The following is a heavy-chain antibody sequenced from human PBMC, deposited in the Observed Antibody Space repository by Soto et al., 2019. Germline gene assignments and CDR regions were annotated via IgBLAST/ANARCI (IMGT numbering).Heavy chain of an antibody. CDR3: ARVAEYDFWSGYYAGYYYYYGMDV. D-gene: IGHD3-3*01. CDR1: GYTFTSYD. Sequence: GASVKVSCKASGYTFTSYDINWVRQATGQGLEWMGWMNPNSGNTGYAQKFQGRVTMTRNTSISTAYMELSSLRSEDTAVYYCARVAEYDFWSGYYAGYYYYYGMDVWGQGTTVTVSS. CDR2: MNPNSGNT. J-gene: IGHJ6*02. V-gene: IGHV1-8*01.